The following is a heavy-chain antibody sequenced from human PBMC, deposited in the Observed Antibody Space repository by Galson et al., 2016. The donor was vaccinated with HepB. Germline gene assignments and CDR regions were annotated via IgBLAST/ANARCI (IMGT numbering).Heavy chain of an antibody. CDR2: TIPIFGTA. D-gene: IGHD2-8*02. CDR3: ARYRWPSYYFDD. CDR1: GGTFSRYT. Sequence: SVKVSCKASGGTFSRYTICWVRQAPGQGLEWMGGTIPIFGTANYAQKFQGRVTITAGESTSTVYMELSSLRSDDTAVYYCARYRWPSYYFDDWAQGTLVTVSS. J-gene: IGHJ4*02. V-gene: IGHV1-69*13.